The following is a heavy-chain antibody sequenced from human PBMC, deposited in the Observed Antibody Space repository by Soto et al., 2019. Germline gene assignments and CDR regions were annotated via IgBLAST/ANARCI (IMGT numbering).Heavy chain of an antibody. D-gene: IGHD3-10*01. V-gene: IGHV4-4*02. CDR1: GGSISSSNW. CDR2: IYHSGNT. CDR3: ARRWGEGRVDY. Sequence: QVQLQESGPGLVKPSGTLSLTCAVSGGSISSSNWWSWVRQPPGKGLEWIGEIYHSGNTNYNPSLQRRATMAVDKPRNQCSLKLSSVTAADTAVYYCARRWGEGRVDYWGQGTLVTVSS. J-gene: IGHJ4*02.